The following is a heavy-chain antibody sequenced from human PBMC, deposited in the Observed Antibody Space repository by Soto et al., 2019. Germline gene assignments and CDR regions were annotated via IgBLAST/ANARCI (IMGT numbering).Heavy chain of an antibody. J-gene: IGHJ4*02. CDR1: GGSISTSNW. CDR3: ARARASIAAAAIFDC. Sequence: SGTLSLTFAVSGGSISTSNWWSWVRQPPGKGLEWIGEVYRTGSTNYNPSLESRLTISVDKSQNQFSLKLTSVTAADTAVYYCARARASIAAAAIFDCWGEGTLVTVSS. CDR2: VYRTGST. V-gene: IGHV4-4*02. D-gene: IGHD6-13*01.